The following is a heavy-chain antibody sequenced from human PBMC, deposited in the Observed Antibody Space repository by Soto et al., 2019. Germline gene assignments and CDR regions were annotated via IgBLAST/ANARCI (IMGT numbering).Heavy chain of an antibody. CDR2: ISAYNGDT. CDR3: LRVWAAAPFQFEF. CDR1: GYTFADWG. Sequence: QVQLVQSGAEVKKPGDSVKVSCKAFGYTFADWGISWVRQAPGQGLDWMGWISAYNGDTKYTSSLQGRVTMTPDPSTSTAYMELSSLTSDDTAVYYCLRVWAAAPFQFEFCGHGTLVTISS. J-gene: IGHJ4*01. V-gene: IGHV1-18*01. D-gene: IGHD2-15*01.